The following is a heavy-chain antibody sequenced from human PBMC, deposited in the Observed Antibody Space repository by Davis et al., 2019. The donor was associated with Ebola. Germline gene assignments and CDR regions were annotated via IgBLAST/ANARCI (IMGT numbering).Heavy chain of an antibody. D-gene: IGHD7-27*01. CDR1: GFTFDDYA. CDR3: AARPNWGSFHY. CDR2: ITWNSGRL. Sequence: SLKISCVASGFTFDDYAMHWVRQAPGKGLEWVSGITWNSGRLDYADSVKGRFTISRDNSKNTLFLQMSSLRAEDTALYYCAARPNWGSFHYWGQGILVTVSS. V-gene: IGHV3-9*01. J-gene: IGHJ4*02.